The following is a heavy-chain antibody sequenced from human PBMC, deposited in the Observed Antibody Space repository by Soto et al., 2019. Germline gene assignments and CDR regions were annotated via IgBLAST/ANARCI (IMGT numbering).Heavy chain of an antibody. J-gene: IGHJ6*03. V-gene: IGHV4-4*02. CDR3: ARAVRLRCSGGSCSLTYYYYYYMDV. Sequence: SETLSLTCAVSSGSISSSNWWSWVRQPPGKGLEWIGEIYHSGSTNYNPSLKSRVTISVDKSKNQFSLKLSSVTAADTAVYYCARAVRLRCSGGSCSLTYYYYYYMDVWGKGTTVTVSS. CDR2: IYHSGST. CDR1: SGSISSSNW. D-gene: IGHD2-15*01.